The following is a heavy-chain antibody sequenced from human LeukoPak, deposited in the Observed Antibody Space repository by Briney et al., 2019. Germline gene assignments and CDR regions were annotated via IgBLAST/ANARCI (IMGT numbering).Heavy chain of an antibody. CDR3: ARDRLDYYDSSGYYSPVGYFDY. CDR1: GFTFSSYA. V-gene: IGHV3-30*04. CDR2: ISYDGSNK. Sequence: SGGSLRLSCAASGFTFSSYAMHWVRQAPGKGLEWVAVISYDGSNKYYADSVKGRFTNSRDNYKQKLYLQMNSLRAEDTAVYYCARDRLDYYDSSGYYSPVGYFDYWGQGTLVTVSS. D-gene: IGHD3-22*01. J-gene: IGHJ4*02.